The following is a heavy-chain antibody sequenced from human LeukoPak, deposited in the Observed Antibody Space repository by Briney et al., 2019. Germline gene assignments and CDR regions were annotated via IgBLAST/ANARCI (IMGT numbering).Heavy chain of an antibody. CDR1: WYTFCDIY. CDR3: ERGGSSSGSYYYGVDA. J-gene: IGHJ6*02. V-gene: IGHV1-2*02. Sequence: GSAEVPLKSSWYTFCDIYVYWVPPAPREGLGRMGGINPNRGDTNYAKNFQGSVTMTSDTSIRTTYMDLSSLISDDTAVYYCERGGSSSGSYYYGVDAWGQGTTVTVSS. D-gene: IGHD3-10*01. CDR2: INPNRGDT.